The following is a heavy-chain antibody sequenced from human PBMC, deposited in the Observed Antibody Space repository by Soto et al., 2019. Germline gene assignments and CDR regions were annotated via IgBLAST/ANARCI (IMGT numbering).Heavy chain of an antibody. D-gene: IGHD2-2*01. CDR1: VGTFSSYA. J-gene: IGHJ2*01. CDR3: AREYCSSTSCIHPLWYFDI. CDR2: IIPIFGTA. Sequence: GXSVKVSCKASVGTFSSYAISWVRQAPGQGLEWMGGIIPIFGTANYAQKFQGRVTITADESTSTAYMELSSLRSEDTAVYYCAREYCSSTSCIHPLWYFDIWGRGTLVTVSS. V-gene: IGHV1-69*13.